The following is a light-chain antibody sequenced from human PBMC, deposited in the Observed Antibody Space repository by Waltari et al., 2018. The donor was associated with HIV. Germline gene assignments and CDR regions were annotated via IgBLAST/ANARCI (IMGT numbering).Light chain of an antibody. J-gene: IGLJ2*01. CDR1: SSDFGSHDS. CDR3: CSYAGSYFHVA. CDR2: DVT. V-gene: IGLV2-11*01. Sequence: QSALTQPRSVSGSPGQSVTISCTGTSSDFGSHDSVSWYQQHPDKAPKLVIYDVTERPSGVPDRFSGSKSGNTASLTISGLQAEDEADYYCCSYAGSYFHVAFGGGTKLTVL.